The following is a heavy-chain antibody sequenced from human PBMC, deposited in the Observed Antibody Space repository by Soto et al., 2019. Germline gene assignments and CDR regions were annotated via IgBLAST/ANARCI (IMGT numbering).Heavy chain of an antibody. D-gene: IGHD6-25*01. CDR2: INHSGST. Sequence: QVQLQQWGAGLLKPSETLSLTCAVYGGSFSGYYWSWIRQPPGKGLEWIGEINHSGSTNYNPSLKRRVTISVDTSKNQFSLKLNSVTAADTAVYYCASGGAALIGYWGQGTLVTVSS. J-gene: IGHJ4*02. V-gene: IGHV4-34*01. CDR3: ASGGAALIGY. CDR1: GGSFSGYY.